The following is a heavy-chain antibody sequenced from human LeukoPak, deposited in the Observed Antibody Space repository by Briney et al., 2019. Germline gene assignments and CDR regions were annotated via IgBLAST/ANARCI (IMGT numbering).Heavy chain of an antibody. CDR1: GYTFTGYY. Sequence: ASVKVSCKASGYTFTGYYMHWVRQAPGQGLEWMGRINPNSGGTNYAQKFQGRVTMTRDTSISTAYMELSRLRSDDTAVYYCASGYYYDSSGYPYAFDIWGQGTMVTVSS. CDR3: ASGYYYDSSGYPYAFDI. V-gene: IGHV1-2*06. J-gene: IGHJ3*02. CDR2: INPNSGGT. D-gene: IGHD3-22*01.